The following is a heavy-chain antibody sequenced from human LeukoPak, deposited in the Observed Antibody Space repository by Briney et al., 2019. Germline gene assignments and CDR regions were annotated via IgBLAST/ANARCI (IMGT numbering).Heavy chain of an antibody. D-gene: IGHD5-18*01. V-gene: IGHV3-23*01. CDR2: MKGTGET. CDR1: GLSFSTFA. CDR3: AKAPNTGLSPRYDY. J-gene: IGHJ4*02. Sequence: GGSLTLSCAASGLSFSTFAMSWVRQAPARGLEWLSSMKGTGETFYADSVRGRFTLSRDDSRNTVYFQLNNLRVEDTAVYYCAKAPNTGLSPRYDYWGQGTLVTVSS.